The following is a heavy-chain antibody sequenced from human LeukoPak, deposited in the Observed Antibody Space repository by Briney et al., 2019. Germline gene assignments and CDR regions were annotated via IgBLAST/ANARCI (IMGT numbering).Heavy chain of an antibody. J-gene: IGHJ4*02. D-gene: IGHD3-22*01. Sequence: GGSLRLSCAASGFIFSTYAMTWVRQAPGKGLEWVPSISGSGGGTYYVDSVKGRFTISRDNSKNTLYLQMNSLRAEDTAVYYCAKIESSPYSGDWGQGTLVTVSS. CDR2: ISGSGGGT. V-gene: IGHV3-23*01. CDR1: GFIFSTYA. CDR3: AKIESSPYSGD.